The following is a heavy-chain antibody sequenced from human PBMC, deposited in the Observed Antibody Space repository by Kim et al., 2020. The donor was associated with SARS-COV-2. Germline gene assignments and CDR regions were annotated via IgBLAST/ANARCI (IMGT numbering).Heavy chain of an antibody. J-gene: IGHJ4*02. CDR3: ARKNAHYGSGSYYIEGAD. CDR1: GGTFSSYA. V-gene: IGHV1-69*04. Sequence: SVKVSCKASGGTFSSYAISWVRQAPGQGLEWMGRIIPILGIANYAQKFQGRVTITADKSTSTAYMELSSLRSEDTAVYYCARKNAHYGSGSYYIEGADWGQGTLVTVSS. D-gene: IGHD3-10*01. CDR2: IIPILGIA.